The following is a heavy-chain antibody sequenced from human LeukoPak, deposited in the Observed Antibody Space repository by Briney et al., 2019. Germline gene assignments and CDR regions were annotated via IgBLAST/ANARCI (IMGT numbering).Heavy chain of an antibody. J-gene: IGHJ5*02. Sequence: ASVKVSCKASGYTFFNYGISWVRQAHGQGLQWMGWVSDYDGYTSYAQQFQGRLTMTNHTSSRTAYIELRSLTFDDTAVYYCARDYDKSGRACFDPWGQGTLVSVSS. D-gene: IGHD3-22*01. CDR2: VSDYDGYT. CDR3: ARDYDKSGRACFDP. V-gene: IGHV1-18*01. CDR1: GYTFFNYG.